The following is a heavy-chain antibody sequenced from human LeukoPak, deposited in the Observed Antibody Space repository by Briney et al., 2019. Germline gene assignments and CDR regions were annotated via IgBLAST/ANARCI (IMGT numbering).Heavy chain of an antibody. Sequence: SETLSLTCTVSGGSISNYYWSWIRQPPGKGLEWIGYIYYSGSTNYNPSLKSRVTISVDTSKNQFSLKLSSVTAADTAVYYCARGGDILTGYTDYWGQGTLVTVSS. D-gene: IGHD3-9*01. J-gene: IGHJ4*02. CDR2: IYYSGST. CDR1: GGSISNYY. CDR3: ARGGDILTGYTDY. V-gene: IGHV4-59*01.